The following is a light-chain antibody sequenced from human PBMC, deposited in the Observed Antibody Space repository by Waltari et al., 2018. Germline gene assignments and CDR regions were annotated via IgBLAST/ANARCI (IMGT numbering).Light chain of an antibody. CDR1: SSDVGGYDH. J-gene: IGLJ3*02. Sequence: QSALTQPASVSGSPGQSITISCTGTSSDVGGYDHVSWFQQYPGKAPKLMIYDVTKRPSGVSNRFSGSKSGNTASLTISGLQPDDEADYYCSSWTSSGTRVFGGGTKLTVL. CDR2: DVT. CDR3: SSWTSSGTRV. V-gene: IGLV2-14*03.